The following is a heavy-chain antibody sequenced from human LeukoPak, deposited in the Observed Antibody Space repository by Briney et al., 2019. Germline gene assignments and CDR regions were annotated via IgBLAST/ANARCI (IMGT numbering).Heavy chain of an antibody. J-gene: IGHJ4*02. D-gene: IGHD6-13*01. CDR1: GCTFSSYA. V-gene: IGHV1-69*13. CDR3: ASALLGIAAAGRFDY. CDR2: IIPIFGTT. Sequence: SVKVSCKASGCTFSSYAISWVRQAPGQGLEWMGGIIPIFGTTNYAQKFQGRVTITADESMSTAYMELSSLRSEDTAVYYCASALLGIAAAGRFDYWGQGTLVTVSS.